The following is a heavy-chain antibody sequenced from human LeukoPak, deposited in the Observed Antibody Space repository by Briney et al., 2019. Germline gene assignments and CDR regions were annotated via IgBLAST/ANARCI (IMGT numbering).Heavy chain of an antibody. CDR2: IYSGGGT. CDR1: GLTVSSNY. Sequence: GGSLRFSCAASGLTVSSNYMSWVRQAPGKGLEGVSVIYSGGGTYYTESVKDRFTISRDNSKNTLYLQMNSLRAEDTAVYYCLVAAGGNYYYGMDVWGQGTTVTVSS. CDR3: LVAAGGNYYYGMDV. V-gene: IGHV3-66*01. D-gene: IGHD6-13*01. J-gene: IGHJ6*02.